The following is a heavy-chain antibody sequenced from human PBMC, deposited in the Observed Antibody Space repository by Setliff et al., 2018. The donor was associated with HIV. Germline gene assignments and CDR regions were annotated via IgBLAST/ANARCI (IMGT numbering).Heavy chain of an antibody. CDR1: GYSFSKYG. D-gene: IGHD1-1*01. J-gene: IGHJ2*01. CDR3: TRGGRVPGHWYFDL. CDR2: INPESGGT. Sequence: EASVKVSCKASGYSFSKYGISWVRQAPGQGLEWMGWINPESGGTSYAQKFQGRVTMTTDTSITTAFMELYNLTPDDTAVYYCTRGGRVPGHWYFDLWGRGALVTVS. V-gene: IGHV1-2*02.